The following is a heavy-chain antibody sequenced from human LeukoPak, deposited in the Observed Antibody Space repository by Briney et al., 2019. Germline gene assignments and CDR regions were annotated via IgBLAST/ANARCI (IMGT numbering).Heavy chain of an antibody. J-gene: IGHJ3*02. D-gene: IGHD3-22*01. CDR3: ARDGGTYYYDSSGSDDAFDI. Sequence: SQTLSLTCTVSGGSISSGDYYWSWIRQPPGKGLEWIGYIYYSGSTYYNPSLKSRVTISVDTSKNQFSLKLSSVTAADTAVYYCARDGGTYYYDSSGSDDAFDIWGQGTMVTVSS. V-gene: IGHV4-30-4*08. CDR1: GGSISSGDYY. CDR2: IYYSGST.